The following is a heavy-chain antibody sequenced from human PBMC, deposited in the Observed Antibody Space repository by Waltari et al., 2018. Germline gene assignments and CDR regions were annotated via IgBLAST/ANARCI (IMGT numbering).Heavy chain of an antibody. CDR1: GGSFSGYY. CDR3: ARGRDQVVTMVRGAALYFDY. V-gene: IGHV4-34*01. J-gene: IGHJ4*02. Sequence: QVQLQQWGAGLLKPSETLSLTCAVYGGSFSGYYWSWIRQPPGKGLEWIGEINHSGRTNYNPALKRRVTISVDTSKNQFSLKLSSVTAADTAVYYCARGRDQVVTMVRGAALYFDYWGQGTLVTVSS. CDR2: INHSGRT. D-gene: IGHD3-10*01.